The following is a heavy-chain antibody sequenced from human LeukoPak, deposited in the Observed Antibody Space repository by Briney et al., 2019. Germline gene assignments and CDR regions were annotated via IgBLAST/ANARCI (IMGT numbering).Heavy chain of an antibody. D-gene: IGHD6-13*01. Sequence: GGSLRLSCAASGFTFSTYSMNWVRQAPGKGLEWVASIKEDGSERQYVDSVKGRFTISRDDAKNSLYLQMNSLRAEDTAVYYCAKVPRQHDNWFDPWGQGTLVTVSS. J-gene: IGHJ5*02. V-gene: IGHV3-7*01. CDR3: AKVPRQHDNWFDP. CDR1: GFTFSTYS. CDR2: IKEDGSER.